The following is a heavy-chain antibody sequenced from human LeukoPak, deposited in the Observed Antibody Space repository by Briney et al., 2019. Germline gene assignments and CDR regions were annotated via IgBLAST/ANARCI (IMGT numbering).Heavy chain of an antibody. CDR2: ISYDGSNK. Sequence: PGRSLRLSCAASGFTFSSYGMHWVRQAPGKGLEWVAVISYDGSNKYYADSVKGRFTISRDNSKNTLYLQMNSLRAEDTAVYYCAKGLGPNPFGELCDYWGQGTLVTVSS. CDR1: GFTFSSYG. D-gene: IGHD3-10*01. J-gene: IGHJ4*02. CDR3: AKGLGPNPFGELCDY. V-gene: IGHV3-30*18.